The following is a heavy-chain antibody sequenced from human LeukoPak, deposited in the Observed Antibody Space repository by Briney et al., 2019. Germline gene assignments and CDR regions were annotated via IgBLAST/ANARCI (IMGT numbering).Heavy chain of an antibody. CDR3: ARLVRPRSGYDRRGYYMDV. V-gene: IGHV4-34*01. D-gene: IGHD5-12*01. CDR1: GGSFSGYY. J-gene: IGHJ6*03. CDR2: INHSGST. Sequence: SETLSLTCAVYGGSFSGYYWSWIRQPPGKGLEWIGEINHSGSTNYNPSLKSRVTISVDTSKNQFSLKLSSVTAADTAVYYCARLVRPRSGYDRRGYYMDVWGKGTTVTISS.